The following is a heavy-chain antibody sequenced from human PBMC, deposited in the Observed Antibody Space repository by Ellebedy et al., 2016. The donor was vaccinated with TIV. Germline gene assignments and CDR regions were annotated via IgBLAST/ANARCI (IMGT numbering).Heavy chain of an antibody. V-gene: IGHV4-4*08. CDR1: GGSISSYY. CDR2: FYTSGNT. J-gene: IGHJ4*02. CDR3: ATSTMGRLDY. D-gene: IGHD1-1*01. Sequence: MPSETLSLTCSVSGGSISSYYWTWIRQPPGKGLEWIAYFYTSGNTNYSPSLKSRVTISVDTSKNQFSLKLSSVTAADTAVYYCATSTMGRLDYWGQGTLVTVSS.